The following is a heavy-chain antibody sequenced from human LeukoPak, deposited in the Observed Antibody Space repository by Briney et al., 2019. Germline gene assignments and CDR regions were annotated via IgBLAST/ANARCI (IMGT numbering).Heavy chain of an antibody. CDR3: ASDRSMSGPPFSNWFDP. J-gene: IGHJ5*02. CDR2: IRQDGSEK. V-gene: IGHV3-7*01. D-gene: IGHD2/OR15-2a*01. CDR1: GSSFSRYW. Sequence: GGSLRLSCAASGSSFSRYWMSWVRQAPGKGLEWVANIRQDGSEKYYVDSVEGRFTISRDNAKNSLYLQMNSLRGEDAAVYYCASDRSMSGPPFSNWFDPWGQGTLVSVSS.